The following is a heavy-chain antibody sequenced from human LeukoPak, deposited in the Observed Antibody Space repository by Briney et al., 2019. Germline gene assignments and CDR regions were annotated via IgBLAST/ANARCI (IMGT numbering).Heavy chain of an antibody. D-gene: IGHD4-11*01. CDR2: IYTSGST. CDR1: GGSISSYY. Sequence: SETLSHTCTVSGGSISSYYWSWIRQPAGKGLEWIGRIYTSGSTNYNPSLKSRVTMSVDTSKNQFSLKLSSVTAADTAVYYCARDLIDYSNYGWFDPWGQGTLVTVSS. V-gene: IGHV4-4*07. J-gene: IGHJ5*02. CDR3: ARDLIDYSNYGWFDP.